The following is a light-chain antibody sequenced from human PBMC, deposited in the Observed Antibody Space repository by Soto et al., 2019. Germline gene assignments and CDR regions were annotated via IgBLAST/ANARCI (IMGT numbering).Light chain of an antibody. CDR3: QQYGSSPFT. V-gene: IGKV3-20*01. CDR2: GAS. Sequence: EIVLTPFLATLSLSTGERSTLSCRASQSVSSSYLAWYQQKPGQAPRLLIYGASSRATGIPDRFSGSGSGTDFTLTISRLEPEDFAVYYCQQYGSSPFTFGPGTKVDIK. CDR1: QSVSSSY. J-gene: IGKJ3*01.